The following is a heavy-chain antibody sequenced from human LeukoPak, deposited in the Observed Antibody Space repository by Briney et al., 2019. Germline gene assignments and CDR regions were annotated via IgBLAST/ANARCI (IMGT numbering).Heavy chain of an antibody. CDR2: IYHGERT. V-gene: IGHV4-4*02. D-gene: IGHD1-26*01. J-gene: IGHJ4*02. CDR1: GDSISNSDW. Sequence: PSETLSLTCAVSGDSISNSDWWSWVRQPPGKGLEWIGEIYHGERTNYTPSLQSRVTISVDRSKNQFSLNLNSVTAADTAVYYCARVGGAGDFDYWGQGTLVTVSS. CDR3: ARVGGAGDFDY.